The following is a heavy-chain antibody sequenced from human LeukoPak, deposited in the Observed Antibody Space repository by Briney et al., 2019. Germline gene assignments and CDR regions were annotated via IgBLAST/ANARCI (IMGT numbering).Heavy chain of an antibody. D-gene: IGHD1-26*01. CDR3: ARGKSGSYGTKGY. CDR1: GGSFSGYY. J-gene: IGHJ4*02. V-gene: IGHV4-34*01. Sequence: SETLSLTCGVYGGSFSGYYWSWIRQPPGKGLEWIGEINHSGSTNYNPSLKSRVTISVDTSKNQFSLTMSSVTAADTAVYYCARGKSGSYGTKGYWGQGTLVTVSS. CDR2: INHSGST.